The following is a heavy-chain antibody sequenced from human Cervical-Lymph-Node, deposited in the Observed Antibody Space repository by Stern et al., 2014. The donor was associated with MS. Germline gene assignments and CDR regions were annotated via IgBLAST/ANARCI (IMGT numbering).Heavy chain of an antibody. D-gene: IGHD4-17*01. CDR2: ISGSGGSN. Sequence: VQLVQSGGGLVQPGGSLRLSCAASGVTFSSYAMSWVRQPPGKGLAWVSAISGSGGSNYYAASVKGRFTLSSDPSKHTLFLQNNSLRAEDTAVYYCAKSTVTSLSDYWGQGTLVTVSS. CDR3: AKSTVTSLSDY. CDR1: GVTFSSYA. V-gene: IGHV3-23*04. J-gene: IGHJ4*02.